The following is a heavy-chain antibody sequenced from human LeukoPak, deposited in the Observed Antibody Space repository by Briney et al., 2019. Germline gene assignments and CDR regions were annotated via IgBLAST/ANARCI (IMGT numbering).Heavy chain of an antibody. V-gene: IGHV3-23*01. CDR1: GFTFSSYA. D-gene: IGHD4-23*01. CDR2: ISGSGGST. J-gene: IGHJ4*02. CDR3: AKGTTVVTLYYFDY. Sequence: GGSLRLSCAASGFTFSSYAMSWVRQAPGKGLEWVSAISGSGGSTYYADSVKGRFTISRDNSKNALYLQMNSLRAEDTAVYYCAKGTTVVTLYYFDYWGQGTLVTVSS.